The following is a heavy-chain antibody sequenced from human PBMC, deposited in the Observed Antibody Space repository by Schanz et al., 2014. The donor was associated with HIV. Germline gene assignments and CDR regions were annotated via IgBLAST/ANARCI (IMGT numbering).Heavy chain of an antibody. D-gene: IGHD1-1*01. V-gene: IGHV3-30*18. J-gene: IGHJ6*02. CDR1: GFTFSSYG. Sequence: QVQLVESGGGVVQPERSLRLSCAASGFTFSSYGMHWVRQAPGKGLEWVAVISSDGSNKYYADSVKGRFTISRDNSKNTLYLQMNSLRAEDTAVYYCTKEVPPDVWGQGTTVTVSS. CDR2: ISSDGSNK. CDR3: TKEVPPDV.